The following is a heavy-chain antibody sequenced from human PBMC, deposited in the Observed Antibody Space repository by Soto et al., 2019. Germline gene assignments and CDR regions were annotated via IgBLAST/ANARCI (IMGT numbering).Heavy chain of an antibody. CDR1: GFTFTSDS. Sequence: VQLVESGGGLVKPGGSVRLSCEASGFTFTSDSMTWVRQAPGKGLEWVSSISSHGRDIFYADSVKGRFTISRDNSKDSLHLQRNSMPGEDSAVYYCARGAALAGKLDLWGQGTLVTVSS. D-gene: IGHD6-19*01. V-gene: IGHV3-21*06. J-gene: IGHJ4*02. CDR3: ARGAALAGKLDL. CDR2: ISSHGRDI.